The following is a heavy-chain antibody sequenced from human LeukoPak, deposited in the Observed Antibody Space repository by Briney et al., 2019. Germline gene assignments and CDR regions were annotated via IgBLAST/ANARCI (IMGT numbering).Heavy chain of an antibody. CDR3: ARHDSFIPY. D-gene: IGHD5-18*01. J-gene: IGHJ4*02. Sequence: WGSLRLPCAASGFTFNYYAMSWVRQAPGKGLEWVSGISDNDGRTYYTDSVKGRFTISRDKTKNTVFLQMHNLRADDTAVYFCARHDSFIPYWGQGALVTVSS. CDR2: ISDNDGRT. CDR1: GFTFNYYA. V-gene: IGHV3-23*01.